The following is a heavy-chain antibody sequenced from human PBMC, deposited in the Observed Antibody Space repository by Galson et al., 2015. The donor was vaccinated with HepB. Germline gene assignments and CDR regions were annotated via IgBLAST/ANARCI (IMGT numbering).Heavy chain of an antibody. Sequence: SVKVSCKASGGTFSSYAISWVRQAPGQGLEWMGGIIPIFGTANYAQKFQGRVTITADESTSTAYMELSSLRSEDTAVYYCARPREWIRDGYNQFDYWGQGTLVTVSS. V-gene: IGHV1-69*13. CDR1: GGTFSSYA. CDR3: ARPREWIRDGYNQFDY. CDR2: IIPIFGTA. D-gene: IGHD5-24*01. J-gene: IGHJ4*02.